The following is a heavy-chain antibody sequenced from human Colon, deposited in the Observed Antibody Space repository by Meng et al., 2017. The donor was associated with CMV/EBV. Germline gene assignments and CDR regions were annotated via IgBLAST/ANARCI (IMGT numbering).Heavy chain of an antibody. CDR3: AKVYDCSGFLPWFDP. Sequence: QVQLVQSGAEVREPGASVKVSCKASGYTFTDYNIHWVRQAPGQGLQWVGRINPNTGGTNNAQKFRGRVTMTTDTSITTAYMELSRLRSDDTAVYYCAKVYDCSGFLPWFDPWGQGTLVTVSS. CDR2: INPNTGGT. CDR1: GYTFTDYN. D-gene: IGHD3-22*01. J-gene: IGHJ5*02. V-gene: IGHV1-2*06.